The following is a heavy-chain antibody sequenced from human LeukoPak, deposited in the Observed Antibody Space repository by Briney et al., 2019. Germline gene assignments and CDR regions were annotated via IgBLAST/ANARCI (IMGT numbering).Heavy chain of an antibody. CDR1: GGSISSYY. V-gene: IGHV4-4*07. CDR2: IYTSGST. J-gene: IGHJ4*02. Sequence: PSETLSLTCTVPGGSISSYYWSRIRQPAGKGLEWIGRIYTSGSTNYNPSLKSRVTMSVDTSKNQFSLKLGSVTAADTAVYYCARDVGGVNDILTGYSPVDYWGQGTLVTVSS. CDR3: ARDVGGVNDILTGYSPVDY. D-gene: IGHD3-9*01.